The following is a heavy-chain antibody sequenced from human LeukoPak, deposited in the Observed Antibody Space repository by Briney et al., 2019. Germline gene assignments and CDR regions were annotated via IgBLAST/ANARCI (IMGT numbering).Heavy chain of an antibody. J-gene: IGHJ4*02. CDR1: GFSLSNYW. V-gene: IGHV3-7*01. CDR3: ARGVWAPFDS. D-gene: IGHD7-27*01. Sequence: GGALRLSCAASGFSLSNYWMNWVRQAPGKGLEWVANIKQDDSEKNYVDSVKGRFSISRDNAMNSLILQMNSLRDEDTAAYYCARGVWAPFDSWGQGTLVSVSS. CDR2: IKQDDSEK.